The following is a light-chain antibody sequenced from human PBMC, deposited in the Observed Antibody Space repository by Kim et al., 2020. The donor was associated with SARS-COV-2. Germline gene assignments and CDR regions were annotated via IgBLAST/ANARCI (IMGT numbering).Light chain of an antibody. CDR2: SNN. V-gene: IGLV1-44*01. CDR3: ATWDDSLNGWKV. J-gene: IGLJ3*02. Sequence: TISCSGSTSIIGNNYVDVYQQFPGRAPKLLIYSNNQRPSGGPDRCSGSKSGTSASLAISGLQSEDEADYFCATWDDSLNGWKVFGGGTKVTVL. CDR1: TSIIGNNY.